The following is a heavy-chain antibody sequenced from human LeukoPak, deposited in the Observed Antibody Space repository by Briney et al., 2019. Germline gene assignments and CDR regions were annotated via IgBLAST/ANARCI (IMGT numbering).Heavy chain of an antibody. CDR1: GFTFSSYG. J-gene: IGHJ4*02. CDR2: IRYDGSNK. D-gene: IGHD3-22*01. V-gene: IGHV3-30*02. CDR3: AKEQPNYYDSSGYSDYFDY. Sequence: GGSLRLSCAASGFTFSSYGMHWVRQAPGKGLERVAFIRYDGSNKYYADSVKGRFTISRDNSKNTLYLQMNSLRAEDTAVYYCAKEQPNYYDSSGYSDYFDYWGQGTLVTVSS.